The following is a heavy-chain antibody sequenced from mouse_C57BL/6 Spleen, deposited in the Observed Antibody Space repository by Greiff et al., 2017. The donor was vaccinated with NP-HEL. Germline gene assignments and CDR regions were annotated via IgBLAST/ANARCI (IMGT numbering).Heavy chain of an antibody. CDR1: GYTFTSYT. CDR3: ERSGGSSPFDY. CDR2: INPSSGYT. D-gene: IGHD1-1*01. J-gene: IGHJ2*01. V-gene: IGHV1-4*01. Sequence: VQLQQSGAELARPGASVKMSCKASGYTFTSYTMHWVKQRPGQGLEWIGYINPSSGYTKYNQKFKDKATLTADKSSSTAYMQLSSLTSEDAAVYYWERSGGSSPFDYWGQGTTLTVSS.